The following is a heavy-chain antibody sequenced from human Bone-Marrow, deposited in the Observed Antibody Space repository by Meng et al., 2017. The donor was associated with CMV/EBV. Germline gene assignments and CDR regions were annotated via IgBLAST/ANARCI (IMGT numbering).Heavy chain of an antibody. Sequence: GGSLRLSCAASGFTFSSYGMHWVRQAPGKGLEWVAFIRYDGSNKYYADSVKGRFTISRDNSKNTLYLQMNSLRAEDTAVYYCARGRIQLYYYYYYGMDVWGQGTTVTVSS. D-gene: IGHD5-18*01. CDR3: ARGRIQLYYYYYYGMDV. V-gene: IGHV3-30*02. CDR2: IRYDGSNK. J-gene: IGHJ6*02. CDR1: GFTFSSYG.